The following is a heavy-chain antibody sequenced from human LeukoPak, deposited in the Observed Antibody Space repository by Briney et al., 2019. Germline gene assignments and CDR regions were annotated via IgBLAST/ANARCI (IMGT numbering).Heavy chain of an antibody. Sequence: SETLSLTCTVSGYSITSGYYWVWIRQPPGMGLEWIGAVYHSGSTYYNPSLKSRVAISVDTSKNQFSLKLYSVTAADTAVHFCARSGPYYYHYLDVWGKGTTVTVSS. V-gene: IGHV4-38-2*02. CDR1: GYSITSGYY. CDR3: ARSGPYYYHYLDV. J-gene: IGHJ6*03. D-gene: IGHD3-10*01. CDR2: VYHSGST.